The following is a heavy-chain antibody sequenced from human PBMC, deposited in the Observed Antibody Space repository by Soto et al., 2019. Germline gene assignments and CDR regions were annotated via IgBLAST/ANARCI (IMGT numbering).Heavy chain of an antibody. D-gene: IGHD1-26*01. V-gene: IGHV3-74*01. CDR3: ARAMTSVGATTRGDY. Sequence: EVQLVESGGGLVQPGGSLRLSCAVSGFTFETYWMHWVRQAPGKGLAWVSRINSDGSTTDYADSVEGRFTISRDNGKNTLYLQMTSLTAQDTAIYYCARAMTSVGATTRGDYWGQGTLVTVSS. CDR2: INSDGSTT. J-gene: IGHJ4*02. CDR1: GFTFETYW.